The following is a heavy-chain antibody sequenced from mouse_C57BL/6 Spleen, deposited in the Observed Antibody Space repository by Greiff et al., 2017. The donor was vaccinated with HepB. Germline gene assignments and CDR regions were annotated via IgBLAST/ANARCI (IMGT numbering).Heavy chain of an antibody. V-gene: IGHV14-4*01. CDR1: GFNIKDDY. CDR3: TSWGDGHYGDYAMDY. D-gene: IGHD2-3*01. Sequence: EVQLQQSGAELVRPGASVKLSCTASGFNIKDDYMHWVKQRPEQGLEWIGWIDPENGDTEYASKFQGKATITADTSSNTAYLQLSSLTSEDTAVYYCTSWGDGHYGDYAMDYWGQGTSVTVSS. CDR2: IDPENGDT. J-gene: IGHJ4*01.